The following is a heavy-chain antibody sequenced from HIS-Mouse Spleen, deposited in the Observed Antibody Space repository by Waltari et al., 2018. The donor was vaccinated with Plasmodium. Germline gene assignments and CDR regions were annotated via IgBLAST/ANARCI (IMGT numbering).Heavy chain of an antibody. Sequence: EVQLVESGGGLVKPGGSLRLSCAASGFTFSNAWMSWVRQAPGKGLEWVGRIKSKTDGGTTDYAAPVKGRFTISRDDSKNTLYLQMNSLKTEDTAVYYCTTRPKDYDFWSGYYTGHDYWGQGTLVTVSS. CDR1: GFTFSNAW. CDR2: IKSKTDGGTT. J-gene: IGHJ4*02. D-gene: IGHD3-3*01. CDR3: TTRPKDYDFWSGYYTGHDY. V-gene: IGHV3-15*01.